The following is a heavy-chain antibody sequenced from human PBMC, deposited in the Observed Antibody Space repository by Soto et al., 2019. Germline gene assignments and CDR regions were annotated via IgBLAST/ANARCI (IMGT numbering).Heavy chain of an antibody. V-gene: IGHV1-18*01. D-gene: IGHD6-13*01. CDR1: GYTFTSYG. Sequence: QVQLVQSGAEVKKPGASAKVSCKASGYTFTSYGISWVRQAPGQGLEWLAWISAYNDNTNYAQNLQGRVTMTTDTFTNTAYMELRSLRSDDTAVYYCARAGYSSSWSIIDYWGQGTLVTVSS. CDR2: ISAYNDNT. J-gene: IGHJ4*02. CDR3: ARAGYSSSWSIIDY.